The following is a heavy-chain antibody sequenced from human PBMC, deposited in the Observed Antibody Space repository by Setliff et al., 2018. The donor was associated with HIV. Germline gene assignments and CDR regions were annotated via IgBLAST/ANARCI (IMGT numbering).Heavy chain of an antibody. D-gene: IGHD4-17*01. J-gene: IGHJ2*01. V-gene: IGHV1-69*05. Sequence: SVKVSCKASGGTFGIYGISWVRQAPGQGLEWMGGTIPMFGTASYAQKFQGRVTITTDESTNTGYMELSSLRSEDTAVYYCARVPLMDYGDYHWYFDLWGRGTLVTVPS. CDR1: GGTFGIYG. CDR2: TIPMFGTA. CDR3: ARVPLMDYGDYHWYFDL.